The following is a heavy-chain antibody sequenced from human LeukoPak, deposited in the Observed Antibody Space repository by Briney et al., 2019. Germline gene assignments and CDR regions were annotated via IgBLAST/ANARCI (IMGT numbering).Heavy chain of an antibody. D-gene: IGHD2-8*02. CDR2: IYPGDSDA. CDR3: PISLGLSDTYWDF. CDR1: GYSFTTYW. V-gene: IGHV5-51*01. Sequence: GESLKISCKASGYSFTTYWIGWVRQMPGKGLEWMGIIYPGDSDARYNPSFQGQVTISVDTSITTAHLQWSSLQLWDTAIYYCPISLGLSDTYWDFWGQETLVTVTS. J-gene: IGHJ4*02.